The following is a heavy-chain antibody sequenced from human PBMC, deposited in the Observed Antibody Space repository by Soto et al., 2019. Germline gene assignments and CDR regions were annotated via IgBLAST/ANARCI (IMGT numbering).Heavy chain of an antibody. Sequence: LGESLKISCKGSGYSFTSYWIGWVRQMPGKGLEWMGIIYPGDSDTRYSPSFQGQVTISADKSISTAYLQWSSLKASDTAMYYCARLGLRYYDFWSGYGTKLNWFDPWGQGTLVTVSS. CDR3: ARLGLRYYDFWSGYGTKLNWFDP. CDR1: GYSFTSYW. CDR2: IYPGDSDT. D-gene: IGHD3-3*01. V-gene: IGHV5-51*01. J-gene: IGHJ5*02.